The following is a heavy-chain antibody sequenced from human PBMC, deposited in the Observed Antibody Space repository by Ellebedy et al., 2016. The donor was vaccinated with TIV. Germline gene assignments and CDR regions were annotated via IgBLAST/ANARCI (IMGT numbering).Heavy chain of an antibody. D-gene: IGHD1-1*01. CDR2: ITTNTGDQ. V-gene: IGHV7-4-1*01. CDR1: GYSLSSSA. Sequence: ASVKVSCKASGYSLSSSALNWVRQAPGQGLEWMGWITTNTGDQTYAQGFRGRFVFSLDTSVSTAYLQIHDLQVEDTAIYYCAREFLIGLTGTDAFDIWGQGTMVTVSS. CDR3: AREFLIGLTGTDAFDI. J-gene: IGHJ3*02.